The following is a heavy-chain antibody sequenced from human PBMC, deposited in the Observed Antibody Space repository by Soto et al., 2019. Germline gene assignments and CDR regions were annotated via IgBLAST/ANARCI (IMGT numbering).Heavy chain of an antibody. V-gene: IGHV3-30*03. D-gene: IGHD2-2*01. CDR2: ISYDGSNK. CDR1: GFNFSNYA. CDR3: ARDLREYQLLHWFDP. J-gene: IGHJ5*02. Sequence: GGSPILSCAASGFNFSNYAMHWVRQVPGKGLEWVAVISYDGSNKYYADSVKGRFTISRDISKNTLYLQINSLTPEDTAVYYCARDLREYQLLHWFDPWGQGTLVTVSS.